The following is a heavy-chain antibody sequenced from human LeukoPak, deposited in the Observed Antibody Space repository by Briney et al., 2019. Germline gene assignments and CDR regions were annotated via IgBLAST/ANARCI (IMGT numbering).Heavy chain of an antibody. CDR1: GGSISSYY. D-gene: IGHD3-3*01. J-gene: IGHJ5*02. CDR3: ARVADTYWFDP. CDR2: VYHSGST. V-gene: IGHV4-59*04. Sequence: SETLSLTCTVSGGSISSYYWSWIRQPPAKGLEWIGSVYHSGSTYYNPSLKSRVTISVDTSKNQFSLKLSSVTAADTAVYYCARVADTYWFDPWGQGTLVTVSS.